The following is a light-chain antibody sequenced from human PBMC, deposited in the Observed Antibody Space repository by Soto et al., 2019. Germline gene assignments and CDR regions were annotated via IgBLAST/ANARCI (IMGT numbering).Light chain of an antibody. CDR1: SRDVGSFNR. V-gene: IGLV2-18*02. CDR3: SSFTSSNTYV. Sequence: QSALTQPPSVSGSPGQSVTISCTGTSRDVGSFNRVSWYQQPPGAAPKLLIYGVTNRPSGVPDRFSGSKSGNTASLTISGLQAEDEADYYCSSFTSSNTYVFGSGTKAPS. CDR2: GVT. J-gene: IGLJ1*01.